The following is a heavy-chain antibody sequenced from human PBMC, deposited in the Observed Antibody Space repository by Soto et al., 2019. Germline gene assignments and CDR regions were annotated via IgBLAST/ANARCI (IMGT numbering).Heavy chain of an antibody. CDR2: INHSGST. J-gene: IGHJ6*02. CDR1: GGSFSGYY. CDR3: ARDGPTMVRGVILYYYGTDV. Sequence: SETLSLTCAVYGGSFSGYYWSWIRQPPGKGLEWIGEINHSGSTNYNPSLKSRVTISVDTSKNQFSLKLSSVTAADTAVYYCARDGPTMVRGVILYYYGTDVWGQGTTVTVSS. V-gene: IGHV4-34*01. D-gene: IGHD3-10*01.